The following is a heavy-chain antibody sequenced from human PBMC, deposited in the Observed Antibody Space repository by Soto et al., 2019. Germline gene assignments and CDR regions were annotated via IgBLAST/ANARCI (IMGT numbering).Heavy chain of an antibody. Sequence: QVQLQESGPGLVKPSETLSLTCTVSGGSFSTYYWNWIRQPPGKGLEWIGYIYDSGSTNYNPSVKSRVNLSVDTSKNQFSLKLSSVTAADTAVYYCARDAYYYGSGSSYYYGMDVWGQGTTVTVSS. CDR3: ARDAYYYGSGSSYYYGMDV. D-gene: IGHD3-10*01. CDR2: IYDSGST. CDR1: GGSFSTYY. J-gene: IGHJ6*02. V-gene: IGHV4-59*01.